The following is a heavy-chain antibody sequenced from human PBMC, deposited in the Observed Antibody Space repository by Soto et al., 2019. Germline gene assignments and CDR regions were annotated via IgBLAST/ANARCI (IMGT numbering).Heavy chain of an antibody. CDR1: GGTIRGYY. V-gene: IGHV4-59*01. J-gene: IGHJ6*02. D-gene: IGHD2-21*02. CDR2: MYNTGST. Sequence: SETLSHTCTVSGGTIRGYYWSLIRQPPGKGLEWIGYMYNTGSTVYNPSFKSRVTISVDTSKNQFSLKLNSVTAADTAVYYCARDLWGYCGTDCYPLDVWGQGTTVTVSS. CDR3: ARDLWGYCGTDCYPLDV.